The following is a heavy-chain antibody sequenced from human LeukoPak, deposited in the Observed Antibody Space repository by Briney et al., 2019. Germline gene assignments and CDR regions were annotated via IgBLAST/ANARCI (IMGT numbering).Heavy chain of an antibody. Sequence: PGGSLRLSCAASGFTFSSYEMNWVRQAPGRGLEWVSYISSGGNTIYYADSVKGRFTISRDNAKNSLYLQMNSLRVEDTAVYYCAREGTAMVSFDYWGQGTLVTVSS. V-gene: IGHV3-48*03. CDR2: ISSGGNTI. CDR3: AREGTAMVSFDY. D-gene: IGHD5-18*01. J-gene: IGHJ4*02. CDR1: GFTFSSYE.